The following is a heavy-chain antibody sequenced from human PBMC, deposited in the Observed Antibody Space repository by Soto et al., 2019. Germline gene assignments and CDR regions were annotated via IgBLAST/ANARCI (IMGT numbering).Heavy chain of an antibody. J-gene: IGHJ4*02. D-gene: IGHD3-3*01. CDR3: ARGVFWSGSQIYYLDY. V-gene: IGHV4-59*01. Sequence: SETLSLTCSVSGGSISNYFWSWIRQPPGKGLEWIGYIYYTGNTNFNPSLKSRVTMSVDTSKNQFSLRLSSVTAADTAVYHCARGVFWSGSQIYYLDYWGQGSLVTAPQ. CDR1: GGSISNYF. CDR2: IYYTGNT.